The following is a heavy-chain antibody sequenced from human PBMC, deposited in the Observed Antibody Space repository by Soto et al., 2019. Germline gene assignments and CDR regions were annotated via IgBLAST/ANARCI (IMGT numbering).Heavy chain of an antibody. CDR1: GDSVSSGGYY. J-gene: IGHJ4*02. CDR2: IYFSGGT. V-gene: IGHV4-31*11. Sequence: QVQLQESGPGLVKPSQTLSLTCAVSGDSVSSGGYYWTWIRQHPGKGLDWIGYIYFSGGTYYNPSLKSRVTISVDTSKNQFSLRLSSLTAADTAVYYCAALGARILKSYWGQGTLVTVSS. CDR3: AALGARILKSY. D-gene: IGHD2-15*01.